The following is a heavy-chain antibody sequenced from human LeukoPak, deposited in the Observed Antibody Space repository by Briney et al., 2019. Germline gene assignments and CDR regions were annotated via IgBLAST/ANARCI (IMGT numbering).Heavy chain of an antibody. D-gene: IGHD6-13*01. CDR3: ARGYSTSWTYYFGY. V-gene: IGHV4-59*01. CDR2: LHFGGST. Sequence: SETLSLTCTVSDGAITGYYWGWIRQPPGKGLDWIGHLHFGGSTNYNPSLKSRVTIPVDTSKNHFSLKLSSVTAADTAVYYCARGYSTSWTYYFGYWGQGALVTVSS. CDR1: DGAITGYY. J-gene: IGHJ4*02.